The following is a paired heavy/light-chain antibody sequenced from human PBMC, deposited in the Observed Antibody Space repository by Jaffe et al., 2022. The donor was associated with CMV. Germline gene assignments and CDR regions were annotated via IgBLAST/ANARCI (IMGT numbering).Light chain of an antibody. V-gene: IGKV1-33*01. CDR3: QQYDNLPRT. CDR2: DAS. Sequence: DIQMTQSPSSLSASVGDRVTITCQASQDISNYLNWYQQKPGKAPKLLIYDASNLETGVPSRFSGSGSGTDFTFTISSLQPEDIATYYCQQYDNLPRTFGQGTKVEIK. CDR1: QDISNY. J-gene: IGKJ1*01.
Heavy chain of an antibody. D-gene: IGHD3-10*01. V-gene: IGHV3-64D*06. CDR3: VKDSPDTMVRDQDGVDY. CDR2: ISSNGGST. Sequence: EVQLVESGGGLVQPGGSLRLSCSASGFTFSSYAMHWVRQAPGKGLEYVSAISSNGGSTYYADSVKGRFTISRDNSKNTLYLQMSSLRAEDTAVYYCVKDSPDTMVRDQDGVDYWGQGTLVTVSS. CDR1: GFTFSSYA. J-gene: IGHJ4*02.